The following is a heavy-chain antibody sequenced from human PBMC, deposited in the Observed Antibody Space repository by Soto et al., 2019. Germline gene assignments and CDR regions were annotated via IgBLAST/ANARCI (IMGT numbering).Heavy chain of an antibody. CDR2: ISSSSSNI. CDR3: VKDTPAWRQVWGYDY. D-gene: IGHD5-18*01. CDR1: GFTFSSYA. V-gene: IGHV3-48*01. Sequence: PGGSLRLSCAASGFTFSSYAMKWVRQAPGKGLEWVSYISSSSSNIKYADSVKGRFTISRDNSENTLYLQMNGLRAEDTAVYYCVKDTPAWRQVWGYDYWGQGALVTVSS. J-gene: IGHJ4*02.